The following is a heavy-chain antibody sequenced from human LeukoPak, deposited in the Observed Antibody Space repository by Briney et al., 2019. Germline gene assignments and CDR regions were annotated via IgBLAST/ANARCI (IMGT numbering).Heavy chain of an antibody. CDR3: AKVSSSWSYFDY. CDR2: IRYDGSNK. V-gene: IGHV3-30*02. CDR1: GFTFSSYG. J-gene: IGHJ4*02. D-gene: IGHD6-13*01. Sequence: GSLRLSCAASGFTFSSYGMHWVRQAPGKGLEWVAFIRYDGSNKYYADSVKGRFTISRDNSKNTLYLQMNSLGAEDTAVYYCAKVSSSWSYFDYWGQGTLVTVSS.